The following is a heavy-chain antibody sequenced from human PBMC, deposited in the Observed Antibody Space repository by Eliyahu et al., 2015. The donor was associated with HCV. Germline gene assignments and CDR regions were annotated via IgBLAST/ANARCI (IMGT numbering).Heavy chain of an antibody. D-gene: IGHD6-19*01. CDR1: GGSISSYY. CDR3: ARKYSSGWTFDF. Sequence: QVQLQESGPGLVKPSETLSLTCTVSGGSISSYYWSWIRQPPGKGLEWIGYIYSGSTNYNPSLKSRVTISVDTSNNQFSLKLTSVTAADTAVYYCARKYSSGWTFDFWGQGTLATVSS. J-gene: IGHJ4*02. CDR2: IYSGST. V-gene: IGHV4-59*01.